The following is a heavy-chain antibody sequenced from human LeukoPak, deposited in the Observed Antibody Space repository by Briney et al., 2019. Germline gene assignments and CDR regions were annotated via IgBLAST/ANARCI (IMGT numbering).Heavy chain of an antibody. CDR1: GYTFTSYY. V-gene: IGHV1-46*01. J-gene: IGHJ4*02. CDR3: ARRRDGYNPPDY. Sequence: ASVKVSCKASGYTFTSYYMHWVRQAPGQGLEWMGIINPSGGSTSYAQKFQGRVTMTRDMSTSTVYMELSGLRSEDTAVYYCARRRDGYNPPDYWGQGTLVTVSS. D-gene: IGHD5-24*01. CDR2: INPSGGST.